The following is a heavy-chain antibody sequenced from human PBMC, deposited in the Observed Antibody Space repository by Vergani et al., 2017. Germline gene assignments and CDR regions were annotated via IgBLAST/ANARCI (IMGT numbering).Heavy chain of an antibody. V-gene: IGHV4-59*01. D-gene: IGHD3-16*01. J-gene: IGHJ1*01. Sequence: QVHLQESGPGLVKPSETLSLTCTVSGASISDYYWSWVRQPPGKRLEWIGYVHYSWSTYYNPSLRSRVSTSVDTSKNQFSLNVTLVTAADTAVYYCASGGSGTLGTWGQGTLVTVSS. CDR2: VHYSWST. CDR3: ASGGSGTLGT. CDR1: GASISDYY.